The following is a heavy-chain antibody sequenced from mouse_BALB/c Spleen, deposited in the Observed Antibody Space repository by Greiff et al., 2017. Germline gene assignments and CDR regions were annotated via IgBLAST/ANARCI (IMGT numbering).Heavy chain of an antibody. Sequence: ESGPSLVKPSQTLSLTCSVTGDSITSGYWNWIRKFPGNKLEYMGYISYSGSTYYNPSLKSRISITRDTSKNQYYLQLNSVTTEDTATYYCASGYGNFYWYFDVWGAGTTVTVSS. D-gene: IGHD2-10*02. CDR1: GDSITSGY. J-gene: IGHJ1*01. CDR3: ASGYGNFYWYFDV. CDR2: ISYSGST. V-gene: IGHV3-8*02.